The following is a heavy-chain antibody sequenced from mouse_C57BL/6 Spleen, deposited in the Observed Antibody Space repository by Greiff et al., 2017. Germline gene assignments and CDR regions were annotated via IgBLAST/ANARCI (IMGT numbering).Heavy chain of an antibody. CDR3: ARGGIYDGSPWFAY. CDR1: GYTFTDYN. J-gene: IGHJ2*01. D-gene: IGHD2-3*01. Sequence: EVQLQQSGPELVKPGASVKMSCKASGYTFTDYNMHWVKQSHGKSLEWIGYINPNNGGTSYNQKFKGKATLTVNKSSSTAYMELRSLTSEDSAVYYCARGGIYDGSPWFAYWGQGTTLTVSS. V-gene: IGHV1-22*01. CDR2: INPNNGGT.